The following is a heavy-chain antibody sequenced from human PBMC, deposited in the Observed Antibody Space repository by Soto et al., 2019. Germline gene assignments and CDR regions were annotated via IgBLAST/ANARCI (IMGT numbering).Heavy chain of an antibody. CDR2: INAGNGNT. CDR1: GYTFTSYA. CDR3: ASSYSNYALIDYYYYGMDV. V-gene: IGHV1-3*01. D-gene: IGHD4-4*01. J-gene: IGHJ6*02. Sequence: ASVKVSCKASGYTFTSYAMHWVRQAPGQRLEWMGWINAGNGNTKYSQKFQGRVTITTDTSTSTAYMELSSLRSDDTAVYYCASSYSNYALIDYYYYGMDVWGQGTTVTVSS.